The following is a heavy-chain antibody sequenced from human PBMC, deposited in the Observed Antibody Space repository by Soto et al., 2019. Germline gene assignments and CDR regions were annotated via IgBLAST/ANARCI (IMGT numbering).Heavy chain of an antibody. Sequence: ASVKVSCKVSGYTLTELSMHWVRQAPGKGLEWMGGFDPEDGETIYAQNFQCRVTMTEDTSTDTAYMELSSLRSEDTAVYYCATAPSYDYVWGSYRLARENRDYWGQGTLVTVSS. J-gene: IGHJ4*02. CDR2: FDPEDGET. CDR1: GYTLTELS. D-gene: IGHD3-16*02. V-gene: IGHV1-24*01. CDR3: ATAPSYDYVWGSYRLARENRDY.